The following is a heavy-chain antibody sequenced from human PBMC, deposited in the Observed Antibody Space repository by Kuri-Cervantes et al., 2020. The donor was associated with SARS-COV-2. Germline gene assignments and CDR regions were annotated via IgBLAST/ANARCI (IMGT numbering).Heavy chain of an antibody. J-gene: IGHJ4*02. CDR3: ARQREGRGLRFLEWTISDYVAY. Sequence: VRQAPGKGLECIGEINHCGSTNYNPSLKSRVTISVDTSKNQFSLKPSSVTAADTAVYYCARQREGRGLRFLEWTISDYVAYWGQGTLVTVSS. V-gene: IGHV4-34*01. CDR2: INHCGST. D-gene: IGHD3-3*01.